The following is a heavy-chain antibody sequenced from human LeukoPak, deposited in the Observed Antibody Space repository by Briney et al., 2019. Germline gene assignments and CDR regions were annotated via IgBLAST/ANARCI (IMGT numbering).Heavy chain of an antibody. CDR2: IYTRGST. CDR1: GGSINNYY. V-gene: IGHV4-4*07. Sequence: SETLSLTCTVSGGSINNYYWSWIRQPAGKGLEWIGRIYTRGSTNYNPSLNSRVTMSVDTSKNQFSLKLSSVTAADTAVYYCARGRYCSADICSGGDAFDIWGQGTMVSVSS. J-gene: IGHJ3*02. D-gene: IGHD2-15*01. CDR3: ARGRYCSADICSGGDAFDI.